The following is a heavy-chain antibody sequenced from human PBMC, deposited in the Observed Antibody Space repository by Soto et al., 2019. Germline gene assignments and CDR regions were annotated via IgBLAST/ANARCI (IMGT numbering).Heavy chain of an antibody. J-gene: IGHJ5*02. D-gene: IGHD2-21*02. CDR3: ARFIVVVTANRLYNWFDP. CDR1: GGSISSSSYY. Sequence: SETLSLTCTVSGGSISSSSYYWGWIRQPPGKGLEWIGSIYYSGSTYYNPSLKSRVTISVDTSKNQFSLKLSSVTAVDTAVYYCARFIVVVTANRLYNWFDPWGQGTLVTGSS. CDR2: IYYSGST. V-gene: IGHV4-39*07.